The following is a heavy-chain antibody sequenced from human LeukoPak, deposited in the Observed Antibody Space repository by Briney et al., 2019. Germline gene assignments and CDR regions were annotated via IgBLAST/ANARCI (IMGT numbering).Heavy chain of an antibody. CDR3: AKDRSATALALRFFDF. D-gene: IGHD5-18*01. V-gene: IGHV3-30*18. CDR2: ISYDGSNK. Sequence: PGGSLRLSCASSGFTFSSYGMHWVRQAQGKGREGVAVISYDGSNKYYADPVKGRFTISRDNSKNTLSLQMNSLRPEDTALYYCAKDRSATALALRFFDFWGQGTLVTVSS. J-gene: IGHJ4*02. CDR1: GFTFSSYG.